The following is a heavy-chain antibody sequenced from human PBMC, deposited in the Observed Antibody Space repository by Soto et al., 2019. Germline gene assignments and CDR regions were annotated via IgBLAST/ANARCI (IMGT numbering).Heavy chain of an antibody. CDR1: GDTFSAYS. V-gene: IGHV3-23*03. Sequence: PGGSMRLSCSASGDTFSAYSVPWVRQTPGRGLEWVSFIDLSGTTTYYRDSVKGRFTIFKDKSRNTVYLQMRSLTVEDAAIYYCTKDRVPDGIYSFDYWGQGALVTVSS. CDR3: TKDRVPDGIYSFDY. CDR2: IDLSGTTT. J-gene: IGHJ4*02. D-gene: IGHD2-15*01.